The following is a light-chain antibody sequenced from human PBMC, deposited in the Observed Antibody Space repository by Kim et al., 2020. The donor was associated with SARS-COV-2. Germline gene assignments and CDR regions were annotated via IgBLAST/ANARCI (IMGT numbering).Light chain of an antibody. J-gene: IGKJ2*01. CDR1: QSITIY. CDR3: QQSYGTPYT. CDR2: TAS. V-gene: IGKV1-39*01. Sequence: DIQMTQSPSSLSASVGDRVTITCRASQSITIYLNWYQQKPGKAPKLLIYTASNLQTGVPSRFSGSGSGTDFTLTISSLQPEDFATYYCQQSYGTPYTFGQGTKLEI.